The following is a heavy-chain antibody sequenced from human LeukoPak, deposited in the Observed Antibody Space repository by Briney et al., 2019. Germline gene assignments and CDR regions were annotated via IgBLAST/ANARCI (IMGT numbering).Heavy chain of an antibody. V-gene: IGHV4-61*02. CDR1: GGSISSGNFY. CDR2: IYTSGST. D-gene: IGHD6-13*01. CDR3: APGGAAAGLGYFDL. Sequence: SQTLSLTCTVSGGSISSGNFYWSWIRQPAGKGLEWIGRIYTSGSTNYNPSLKSRVTISVDTSKNQFSLKLSSVTAADTAVYYCAPGGAAAGLGYFDLWGRGTLVTVSS. J-gene: IGHJ2*01.